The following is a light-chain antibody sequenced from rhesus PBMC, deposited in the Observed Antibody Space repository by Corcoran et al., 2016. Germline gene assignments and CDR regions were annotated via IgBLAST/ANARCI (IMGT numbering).Light chain of an antibody. CDR1: QSISSW. CDR2: KAS. CDR3: LQYSSSPYS. Sequence: DIQMTQSPSSLSASVGDTVTITCRASQSISSWLDWYQQKPGKAPKLLIYKASRLQSGVPSRFRGSGSGTEFTLTISSLQPEDFARYYCLQYSSSPYSFGQGTKVEIK. J-gene: IGKJ2*01. V-gene: IGKV1-22*01.